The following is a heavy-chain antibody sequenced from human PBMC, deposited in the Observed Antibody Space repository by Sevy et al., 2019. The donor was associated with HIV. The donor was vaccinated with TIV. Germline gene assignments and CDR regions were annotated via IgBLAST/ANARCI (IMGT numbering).Heavy chain of an antibody. CDR1: GFSLTYFA. V-gene: IGHV3-30-3*01. CDR2: ISYDGGNK. Sequence: GGSLTLSCAASGFSLTYFALHWVRQAPGKGMEWVAVISYDGGNKYYADSVKGRFTISRDNSKNTLFLQMNNLRAEDTAIYYCARGDDCTSTSCYSWDKIYHQYGLDVWGQGTTVTVSS. CDR3: ARGDDCTSTSCYSWDKIYHQYGLDV. J-gene: IGHJ6*02. D-gene: IGHD2-2*01.